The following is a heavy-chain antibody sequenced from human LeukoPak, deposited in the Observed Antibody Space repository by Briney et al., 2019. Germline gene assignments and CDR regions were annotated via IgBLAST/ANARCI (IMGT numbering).Heavy chain of an antibody. CDR2: ISAYNGNT. CDR1: GYTFTSYG. V-gene: IGHV1-18*01. D-gene: IGHD1-26*01. Sequence: ASVKVSCKASGYTFTSYGISWVRQAPGQGLEWMGWISAYNGNTNYAQKLQGRVTMTTDTSTSTAHMELRSLRSDDTAVYYCARAKRSGSYYAPCHYWGQGTLVTVSS. J-gene: IGHJ4*02. CDR3: ARAKRSGSYYAPCHY.